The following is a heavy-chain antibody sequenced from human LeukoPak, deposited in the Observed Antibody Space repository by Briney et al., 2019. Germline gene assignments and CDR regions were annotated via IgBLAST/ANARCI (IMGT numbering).Heavy chain of an antibody. J-gene: IGHJ5*02. V-gene: IGHV1-69*06. CDR3: ARDMTTAKTNWFDP. Sequence: GASVKVSCKASGGTFSSYAISWVRQAPGQGLEWMGGIIPIFGTANYAQKFQGRVTITADKSTSTAYMELSSLRSEDTAVYYCARDMTTAKTNWFDPWGQGTLVTVSS. CDR2: IIPIFGTA. D-gene: IGHD4-17*01. CDR1: GGTFSSYA.